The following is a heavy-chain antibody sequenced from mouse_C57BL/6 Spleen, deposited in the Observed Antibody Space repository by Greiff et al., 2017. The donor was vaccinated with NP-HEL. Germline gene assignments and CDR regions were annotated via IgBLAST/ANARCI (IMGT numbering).Heavy chain of an antibody. D-gene: IGHD1-1*01. V-gene: IGHV2-2*01. CDR3: ARNENYYGSSSWFAY. Sequence: VHVKQSGPGLVQPSQSLSITCTVSGFSLTSYGVHWVRQSPGKGLEWLGVIWSGGSTDYNAAFISRLSISKDNSKSQVFFKMNSLQADDTAIYYCARNENYYGSSSWFAYWGQGTLVTVSA. CDR2: IWSGGST. CDR1: GFSLTSYG. J-gene: IGHJ3*01.